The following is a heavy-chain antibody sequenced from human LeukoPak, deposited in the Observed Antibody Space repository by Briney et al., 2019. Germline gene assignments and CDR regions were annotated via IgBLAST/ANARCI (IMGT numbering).Heavy chain of an antibody. CDR3: ARVAGASGYSYGFPYFDY. J-gene: IGHJ4*02. D-gene: IGHD5-18*01. V-gene: IGHV3-48*03. CDR1: GFTFRSYE. Sequence: QPGGSLRLSCAASGFTFRSYEMTWVRQAPGKGLEWVSYISSSGSTIYYADSVKGRFTISRDNAKNSLYLQMNSLSAEETAVYYCARVAGASGYSYGFPYFDYWGQGTLVTVSS. CDR2: ISSSGSTI.